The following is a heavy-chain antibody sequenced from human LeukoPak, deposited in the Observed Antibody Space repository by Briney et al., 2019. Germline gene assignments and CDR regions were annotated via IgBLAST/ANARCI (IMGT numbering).Heavy chain of an antibody. CDR1: GYTFTSYY. D-gene: IGHD3-10*01. V-gene: IGHV1-46*01. J-gene: IGHJ4*02. CDR3: AREPGGVYYFDY. CDR2: INPSGGST. Sequence: ASVKVSCEASGYTFTSYYMHWVRQAPGQGLEWMGIINPSGGSTSYAQKFQGRVTMTRDMSTSTVYMELSSLRSEDTAVYYCAREPGGVYYFDYWGQGTLVTVSS.